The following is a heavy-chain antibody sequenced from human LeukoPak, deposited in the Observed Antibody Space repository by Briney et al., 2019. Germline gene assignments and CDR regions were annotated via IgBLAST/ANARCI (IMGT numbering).Heavy chain of an antibody. V-gene: IGHV4-39*01. D-gene: IGHD4-23*01. CDR3: ARHAYYGAKDFDY. Sequence: PSGTLSLTCIVSGDSISSSSYYWGWIRQPPGTGLEWIGSIYNSGSTHYNPSLKSRVTISVDTSKNQFSLKLSSVTAADTAVYYCARHAYYGAKDFDYWGQRTLVTASS. CDR1: GDSISSSSYY. CDR2: IYNSGST. J-gene: IGHJ4*02.